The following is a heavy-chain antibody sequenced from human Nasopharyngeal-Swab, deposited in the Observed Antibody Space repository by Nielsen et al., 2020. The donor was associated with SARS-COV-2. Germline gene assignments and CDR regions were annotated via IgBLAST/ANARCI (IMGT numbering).Heavy chain of an antibody. CDR3: ARPTYYDYYGMDV. J-gene: IGHJ6*02. CDR2: IYSGGST. D-gene: IGHD3-3*01. Sequence: GGSLSLSCAASGFTVSSNYMSWVRQAPGKGLEWVSVIYSGGSTYYADSVKGRFTISRDNSKNTLYLQMNSLRAEDTAVYYCARPTYYDYYGMDVWGQGTTVTVSS. V-gene: IGHV3-53*01. CDR1: GFTVSSNY.